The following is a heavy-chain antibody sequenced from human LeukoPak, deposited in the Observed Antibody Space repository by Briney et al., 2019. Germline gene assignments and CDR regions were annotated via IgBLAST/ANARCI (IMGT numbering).Heavy chain of an antibody. CDR1: GFTFSSYG. J-gene: IGHJ4*02. D-gene: IGHD3-10*01. V-gene: IGHV3-48*04. CDR2: ISSSGSTI. CDR3: ARFRGSGIPSFDY. Sequence: GGSLRLSCAASGFTFSSYGMHWVRQAPGKGLEWVSYISSSGSTIYYADSVKGRFTISRDNAKNSLYLQMNSLRAEDTAVYYCARFRGSGIPSFDYWGQGTLVTVSS.